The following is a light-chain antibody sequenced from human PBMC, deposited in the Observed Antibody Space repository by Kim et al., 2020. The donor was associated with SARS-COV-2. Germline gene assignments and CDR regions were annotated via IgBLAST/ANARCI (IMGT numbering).Light chain of an antibody. CDR2: DAS. Sequence: SVSPGDRATLSCRASQSVSSYLAWYQQKPGQAPRLLIYDASNRATGIPARFSGSGSGTDFTLTISSLEPEDFAVYYCQQRSNSWTFGQGTKVDIK. J-gene: IGKJ1*01. V-gene: IGKV3-11*01. CDR1: QSVSSY. CDR3: QQRSNSWT.